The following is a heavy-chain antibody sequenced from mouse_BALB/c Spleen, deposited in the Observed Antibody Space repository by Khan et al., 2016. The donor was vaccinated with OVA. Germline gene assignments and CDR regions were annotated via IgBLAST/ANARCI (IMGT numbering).Heavy chain of an antibody. CDR3: ARQPYYHYNVMDY. D-gene: IGHD2-10*01. V-gene: IGHV2-6-1*01. CDR1: GFSLTNYG. Sequence: QVQLQQSGPGLVAPSLSLSITCTISGFSLTNYGVHWVRQPPGKGLEWLVVIWSDGSTTYNSALKSRLIITKDNTKSKVFLKMNSIQTDDTAIYFCARQPYYHYNVMDYWGQGTSVTVSS. CDR2: IWSDGST. J-gene: IGHJ4*01.